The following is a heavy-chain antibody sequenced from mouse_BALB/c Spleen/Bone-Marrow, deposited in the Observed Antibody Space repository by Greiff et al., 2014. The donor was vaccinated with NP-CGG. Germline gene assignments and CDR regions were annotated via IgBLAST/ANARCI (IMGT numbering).Heavy chain of an antibody. D-gene: IGHD2-2*01. J-gene: IGHJ1*01. CDR3: ALLGYYGYFYV. V-gene: IGHV4-1*02. CDR2: INPDSSTI. CDR1: GFDFSRYW. Sequence: EVQLQQSGGGLVQPGGSLKLSCAASGFDFSRYWMSWVRQAPGQGLEWIGEINPDSSTINYTPSLKDKFIISRDNAKNTLYLQMSKVRSEDTALYYCALLGYYGYFYVWGAGTTVTVSS.